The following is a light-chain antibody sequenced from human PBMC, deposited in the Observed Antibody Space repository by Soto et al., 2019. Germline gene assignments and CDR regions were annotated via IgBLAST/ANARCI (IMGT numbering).Light chain of an antibody. CDR3: QQYNSYST. CDR1: QTISTW. CDR2: KAS. J-gene: IGKJ1*01. Sequence: DIQMTQSPPTLSASVGDRVTITCRASQTISTWLAWYQQKPGKAPKLLIYKASKLDNGVPSRFSGSGAGTEFTLTISSLQPDDFSTYYCQQYNSYSTFGQGTKVESK. V-gene: IGKV1-5*03.